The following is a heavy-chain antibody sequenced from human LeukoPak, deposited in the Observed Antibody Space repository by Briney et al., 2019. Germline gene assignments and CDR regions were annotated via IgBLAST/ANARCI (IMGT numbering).Heavy chain of an antibody. J-gene: IGHJ6*03. CDR1: GGSISSSSYY. CDR3: ARSYPGDYYYYMDV. CDR2: IYYSGST. Sequence: SETLSLTCTVSGGSISSSSYYWGWIRQPPGKGLEWIGSIYYSGSTYYNPSLKSRVTISVDTPKNQFSLKLSSVTAADTAVYYCARSYPGDYYYYMDVRGKGTTVTISS. V-gene: IGHV4-39*01.